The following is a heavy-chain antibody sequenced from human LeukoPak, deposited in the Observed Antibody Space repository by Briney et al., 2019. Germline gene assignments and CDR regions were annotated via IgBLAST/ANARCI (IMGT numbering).Heavy chain of an antibody. CDR2: ISSSSSTI. V-gene: IGHV3-48*01. CDR1: GFTFSSYS. D-gene: IGHD3-22*01. J-gene: IGHJ4*02. Sequence: GGSLRLSCAASGFTFSSYSMNWVHQAPGKGLEWVSYISSSSSTIYYADSVKGRFTISRDNAKNSLYLQMNSLRAEDTAVYYCARVHDSSDGYWGQGTLVTVYS. CDR3: ARVHDSSDGY.